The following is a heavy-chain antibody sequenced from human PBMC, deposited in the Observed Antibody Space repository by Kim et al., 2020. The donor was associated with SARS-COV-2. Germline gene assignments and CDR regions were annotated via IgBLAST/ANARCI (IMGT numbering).Heavy chain of an antibody. CDR1: GFTFNNHA. V-gene: IGHV3-23*01. Sequence: GGSLRLSCAASGFTFNNHAMSWVRQAPGRGLAWVSAINASGGMTDYADSVKGRFTISRDNSRNTVYLQMNSLRAEDTAVYYCVKDRPVHGSRYWNYFDNWGQGTLFSVSS. D-gene: IGHD6-13*01. J-gene: IGHJ4*02. CDR3: VKDRPVHGSRYWNYFDN. CDR2: INASGGMT.